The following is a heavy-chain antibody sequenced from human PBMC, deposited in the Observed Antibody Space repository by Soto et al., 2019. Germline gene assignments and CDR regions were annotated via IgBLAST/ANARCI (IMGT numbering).Heavy chain of an antibody. Sequence: QVQVVQSGAEVKKPGSSVKVSCKASGGTFSSYTITWVRQAPGQGLEWLGRIIPIFGVTNYAQKFQDRLTMRADRPTTTAYMELSSLTSADTAVYYCVRDWESTTQTWGFADSWGQGTLVTVSS. J-gene: IGHJ4*02. CDR1: GGTFSSYT. V-gene: IGHV1-69*04. CDR2: IIPIFGVT. CDR3: VRDWESTTQTWGFADS. D-gene: IGHD1-1*01.